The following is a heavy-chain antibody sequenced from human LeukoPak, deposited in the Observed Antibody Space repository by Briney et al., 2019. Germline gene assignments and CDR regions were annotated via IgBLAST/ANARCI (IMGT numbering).Heavy chain of an antibody. V-gene: IGHV3-73*01. CDR1: GFTFSGSA. CDR2: IRSKANSYAT. Sequence: GGSLRLSCAASGFTFSGSAMHWVRQASGKGLEWVGRIRSKANSYATAYAASVKGRFTISRDDSKNTAYLQMNSLKTEDTAVYYCAKRENYYDSSGYHYVGAFDIWGQGTMVTVSS. D-gene: IGHD3-22*01. CDR3: AKRENYYDSSGYHYVGAFDI. J-gene: IGHJ3*02.